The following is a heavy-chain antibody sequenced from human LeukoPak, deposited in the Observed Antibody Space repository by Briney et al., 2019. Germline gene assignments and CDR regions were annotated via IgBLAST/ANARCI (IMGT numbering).Heavy chain of an antibody. D-gene: IGHD5-12*01. J-gene: IGHJ3*02. Sequence: KSKTDGGTTDYAAPVKGRFTISRDDSKNTLYLQMNSLKTEDTAVYYCTTESDSGYADAFDIWGQGTMVTVSS. V-gene: IGHV3-15*01. CDR2: KSKTDGGTT. CDR3: TTESDSGYADAFDI.